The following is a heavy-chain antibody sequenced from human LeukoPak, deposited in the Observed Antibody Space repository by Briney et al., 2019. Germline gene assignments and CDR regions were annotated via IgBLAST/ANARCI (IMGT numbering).Heavy chain of an antibody. J-gene: IGHJ5*02. D-gene: IGHD2-15*01. CDR1: GFTFSSYA. CDR2: IYSGGST. V-gene: IGHV3-66*01. Sequence: GGSLRLSCAASGFTFSSYAMSWVRQAPGKGLEWVSVIYSGGSTYYADSVKGRFTISRDNSKNTLYLQMNSLRAEDTAVYYCARVPRQYCSGGSCSGGWFDPWGQGTLVTVSS. CDR3: ARVPRQYCSGGSCSGGWFDP.